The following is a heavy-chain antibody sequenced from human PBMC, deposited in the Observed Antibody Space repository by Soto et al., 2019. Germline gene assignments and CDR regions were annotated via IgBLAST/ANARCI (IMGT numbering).Heavy chain of an antibody. CDR2: ISAYNGNT. J-gene: IGHJ3*02. D-gene: IGHD6-19*01. Sequence: QVQLVQSGAEVKKPGASVKVSCKASGYTFTSYGISWVRQAPGQGLEWMGWISAYNGNTNYAQKLQGRVTMTTDTSTSTAYMELRSLRSDVTAVHYPAREPHSSGWYGDPFDIWGQGTMVTVSS. CDR1: GYTFTSYG. V-gene: IGHV1-18*01. CDR3: AREPHSSGWYGDPFDI.